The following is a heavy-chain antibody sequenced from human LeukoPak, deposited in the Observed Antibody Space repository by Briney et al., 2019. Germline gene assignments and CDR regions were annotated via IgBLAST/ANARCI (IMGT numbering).Heavy chain of an antibody. CDR1: GFPFRSYA. V-gene: IGHV3-23*01. Sequence: GGSLRLSCASSGFPFRSYAMSGVRHAPGQGLDWVSAISGSVGSTYSADSVKGRFTISGDNAKNTLYLQMNSLRAEDTAVYYCARDPSRPGYIGYCSSTSCDGDYWGQGTLVTVSS. D-gene: IGHD2-2*01. CDR2: ISGSVGST. J-gene: IGHJ4*02. CDR3: ARDPSRPGYIGYCSSTSCDGDY.